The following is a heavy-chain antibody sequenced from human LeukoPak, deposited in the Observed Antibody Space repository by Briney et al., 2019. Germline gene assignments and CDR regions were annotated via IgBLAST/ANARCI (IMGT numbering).Heavy chain of an antibody. CDR3: AKANVKYCSGGSCFDAFDI. D-gene: IGHD2-15*01. J-gene: IGHJ3*02. Sequence: QSGGSLRLSCAASGFTFSSYAMSWVRQAPGKGPEWVSAISHSGGTTYYADSVKGRFTITRDNSKNTLYLQMNSLRAEDTAVYYRAKANVKYCSGGSCFDAFDIWGQGTMVTVSS. V-gene: IGHV3-23*01. CDR2: ISHSGGTT. CDR1: GFTFSSYA.